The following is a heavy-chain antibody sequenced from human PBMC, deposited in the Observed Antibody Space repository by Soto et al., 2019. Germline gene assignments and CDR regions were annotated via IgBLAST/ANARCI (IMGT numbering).Heavy chain of an antibody. CDR1: GYIFTNYA. CDR2: VDGGNGNT. Sequence: QVHLVQSGAEVKKPGASVKVSCKASGYIFTNYAMHWVRQAPGQGLEWMGWVDGGNGNTKYSQKCQGRVTMTRDTSASTAYMELSSLTSEDTSVYYCAPLVIGPNWGQGTLVTVSS. V-gene: IGHV1-3*01. D-gene: IGHD3-16*02. J-gene: IGHJ4*02. CDR3: APLVIGPN.